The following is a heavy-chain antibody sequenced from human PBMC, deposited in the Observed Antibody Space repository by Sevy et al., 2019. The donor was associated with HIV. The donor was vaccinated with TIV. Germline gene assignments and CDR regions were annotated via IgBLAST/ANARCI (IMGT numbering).Heavy chain of an antibody. Sequence: SETLSLTCTVSGGSISSSSYYWGWIRQPPGKGLEWIGGIYYSGSTYYNPSLKSRVTISVDTSKNQFSLKLSSVTAADTAVYYCARHTTRGDSDAFDIWGQGTMVTVSS. CDR2: IYYSGST. CDR1: GGSISSSSYY. CDR3: ARHTTRGDSDAFDI. D-gene: IGHD1-1*01. V-gene: IGHV4-39*01. J-gene: IGHJ3*02.